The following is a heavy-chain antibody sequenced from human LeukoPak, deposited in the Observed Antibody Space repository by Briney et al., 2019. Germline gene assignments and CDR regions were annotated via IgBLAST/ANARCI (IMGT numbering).Heavy chain of an antibody. V-gene: IGHV1-69*13. D-gene: IGHD3-9*01. Sequence: GASVKVSCKVSGGTFRDYMFTWVRQAPGQGLEWMGGIIPIFGTANYVQKFQGRVTITADESTSTVFMELSSLRSEDTGVYYCARSNDILTGYYGRHWGQGTLVTVSP. CDR1: GGTFRDYM. CDR2: IIPIFGTA. CDR3: ARSNDILTGYYGRH. J-gene: IGHJ4*02.